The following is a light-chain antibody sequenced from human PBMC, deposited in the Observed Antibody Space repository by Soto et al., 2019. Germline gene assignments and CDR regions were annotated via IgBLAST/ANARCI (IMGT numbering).Light chain of an antibody. Sequence: EIVMTQSPATLSVSPGERATLSCRASQSVSSNLAWYQQKPGQAPRLLIYGASTRATGIPARFSRSGSGTEFTLTISSLQSEDWAVYYCQQYNNWTFGQGTKVDI. CDR2: GAS. CDR1: QSVSSN. V-gene: IGKV3-15*01. J-gene: IGKJ1*01. CDR3: QQYNNWT.